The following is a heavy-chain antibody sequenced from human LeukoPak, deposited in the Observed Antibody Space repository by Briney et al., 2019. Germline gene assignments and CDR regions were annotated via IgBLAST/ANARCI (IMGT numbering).Heavy chain of an antibody. CDR3: ARSNYYYDSSGYYGGDYFDY. V-gene: IGHV3-66*01. CDR1: GFTVSSNY. CDR2: IYSGGST. J-gene: IGHJ4*02. Sequence: GGSLRLSCAASGFTVSSNYMSWVRQAPGKGLEWVSVIYSGGSTYYADSVKGRFTISRDNSKNTLYLQMNSLRAEDTAVYYCARSNYYYDSSGYYGGDYFDYWGQGTLVTVSS. D-gene: IGHD3-22*01.